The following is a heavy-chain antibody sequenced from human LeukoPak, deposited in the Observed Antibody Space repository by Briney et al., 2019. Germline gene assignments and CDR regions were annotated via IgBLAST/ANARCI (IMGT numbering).Heavy chain of an antibody. D-gene: IGHD3-10*01. J-gene: IGHJ4*02. CDR1: GFTFSTYW. CDR2: INGDGSTT. V-gene: IGHV3-74*03. Sequence: GGSLRLSCTASGFTFSTYWINWVRQSPGKGLVWVALINGDGSTTTHADSVKGRFTISRDNAKNTAYLQINSLRDEDTAVYFCARDYAGSPDYWGQGTLVTVSA. CDR3: ARDYAGSPDY.